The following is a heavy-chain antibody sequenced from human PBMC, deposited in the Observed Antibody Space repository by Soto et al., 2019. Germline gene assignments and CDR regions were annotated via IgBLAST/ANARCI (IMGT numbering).Heavy chain of an antibody. V-gene: IGHV1-69*13. D-gene: IGHD3-10*01. J-gene: IGHJ6*02. CDR1: GGTFSSYA. Sequence: SVKVSCKASGGTFSSYAISWVRQAPGQGLEWMGGIIPIFGTANYAQKFQGRVTITADGSTSTAYMELSSLRSEDTAVYYCARDWARWVVRGVKRSGYYGMDVWGQGTTVTVSS. CDR3: ARDWARWVVRGVKRSGYYGMDV. CDR2: IIPIFGTA.